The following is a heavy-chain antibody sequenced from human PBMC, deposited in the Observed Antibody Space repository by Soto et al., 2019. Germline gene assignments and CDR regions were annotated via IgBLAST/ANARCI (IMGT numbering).Heavy chain of an antibody. CDR3: AIGRESSSWSGNWLDP. CDR2: ISYDGANK. J-gene: IGHJ5*02. V-gene: IGHV3-30*03. Sequence: QVQLVESGGGVVQPGRSLRLSCTASGFTFSNYGMHWVRQAPGKGLEWVAVISYDGANKYHADSLKGRFTISRDNSKNTLYLQMNSLRAEDTAVYHCAIGRESSSWSGNWLDPWGQGTLVTVSS. D-gene: IGHD6-13*01. CDR1: GFTFSNYG.